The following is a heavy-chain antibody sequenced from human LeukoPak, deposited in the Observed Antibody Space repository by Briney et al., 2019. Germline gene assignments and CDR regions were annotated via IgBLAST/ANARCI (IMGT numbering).Heavy chain of an antibody. CDR3: ARYSSGEWFDY. Sequence: ASVKVSCKTSGYTFSSYGITWVRQAPGQGLEWMGWINPNSGGTNYAQKFQGRVTMTRDTSISTAYMELSRLRSDDTAVYYCARYSSGEWFDYWGQGILVTVSS. CDR2: INPNSGGT. V-gene: IGHV1-2*02. D-gene: IGHD6-19*01. J-gene: IGHJ4*02. CDR1: GYTFSSYG.